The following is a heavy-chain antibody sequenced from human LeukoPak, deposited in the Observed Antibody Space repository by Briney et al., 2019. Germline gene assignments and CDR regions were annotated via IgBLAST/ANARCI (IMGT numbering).Heavy chain of an antibody. Sequence: SETLSLTCTVSGRFISSYYWSWLRQPPGEGLEWVGYNHYSGSTNYNPSFKSRVTISVDTSKTTFSVKLSCRSAADTAVYYYARGGRWVQLGDVFDIWGQGTMVTVSS. V-gene: IGHV4-59*01. CDR1: GRFISSYY. CDR2: NHYSGST. J-gene: IGHJ3*02. CDR3: ARGGRWVQLGDVFDI. D-gene: IGHD5-24*01.